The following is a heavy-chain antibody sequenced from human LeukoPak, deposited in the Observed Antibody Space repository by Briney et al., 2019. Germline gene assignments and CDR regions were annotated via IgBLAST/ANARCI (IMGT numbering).Heavy chain of an antibody. V-gene: IGHV4-34*01. CDR3: ATTVRSSNDY. CDR2: INHSGST. CDR1: GGSFSGYY. Sequence: PSETLSLTCAVCGGSFSGYYWSWIRQPPGKGLEWIGEINHSGSTNYNPSLKSRVTISVDTSKNQFSLKLSSVTAADTAVYYCATTVRSSNDYWGQGTLVTVSS. D-gene: IGHD2-2*01. J-gene: IGHJ4*02.